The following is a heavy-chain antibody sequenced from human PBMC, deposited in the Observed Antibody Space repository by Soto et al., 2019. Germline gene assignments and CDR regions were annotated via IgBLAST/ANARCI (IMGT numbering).Heavy chain of an antibody. Sequence: ASVKVSCKVSGYTLTELSMHWVRQAPGKGLEWMGGFDPEDGGTIYAQKFQGRVTMTEDTSTDTAYMELSSLRSEDTAVYYCATDLPHRPYGDYEGYFDYWGQGTLVTVSS. V-gene: IGHV1-24*01. CDR3: ATDLPHRPYGDYEGYFDY. CDR1: GYTLTELS. D-gene: IGHD4-17*01. J-gene: IGHJ4*02. CDR2: FDPEDGGT.